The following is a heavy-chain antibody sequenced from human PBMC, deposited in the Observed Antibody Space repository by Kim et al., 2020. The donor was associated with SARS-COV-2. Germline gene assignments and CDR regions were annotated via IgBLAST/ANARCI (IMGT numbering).Heavy chain of an antibody. J-gene: IGHJ4*02. Sequence: VGSLRLSCAVSGFTFSSYSMNWVRQAPGKGLEWVSSISSSSSYIYHADSVKGRFTISRDNAKNSLYLQMNSLRADDTAVYYCASDIAVSGFHDYWGQGTL. V-gene: IGHV3-21*01. CDR3: ASDIAVSGFHDY. D-gene: IGHD6-19*01. CDR2: ISSSSSYI. CDR1: GFTFSSYS.